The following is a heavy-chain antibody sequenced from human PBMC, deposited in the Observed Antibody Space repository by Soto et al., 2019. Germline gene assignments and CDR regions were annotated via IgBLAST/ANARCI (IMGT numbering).Heavy chain of an antibody. D-gene: IGHD3-3*01. V-gene: IGHV1-69*02. CDR2: IIPILGIA. Sequence: ASVKVSCKASGGTFSSYTISWVRQAPGQGLEWMGRIIPILGIANYAQKFQGRVTITADKSTSTAYMELSSLRSEDTAVYYFASRLRFLEWLSPPGYYGMDVWGQGTTVTVSS. CDR1: GGTFSSYT. J-gene: IGHJ6*02. CDR3: ASRLRFLEWLSPPGYYGMDV.